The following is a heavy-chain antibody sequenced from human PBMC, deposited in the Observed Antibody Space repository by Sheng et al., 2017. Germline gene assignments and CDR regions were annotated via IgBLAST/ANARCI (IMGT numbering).Heavy chain of an antibody. Sequence: EVQLVESGGGLVQPGGSLRLSCADSGFTFSSYAMSWVRQAPGKGLDWVSTIDGSGGNIYYADSVKGRFTISRDNSKNTLYLQMNSLRAEDTAVYYCARRQNFDWPHSGMDVWGQGTTVTVSS. V-gene: IGHV3-23*04. J-gene: IGHJ6*02. D-gene: IGHD3-9*01. CDR1: GFTFSSYA. CDR2: IDGSGGNI. CDR3: ARRQNFDWPHSGMDV.